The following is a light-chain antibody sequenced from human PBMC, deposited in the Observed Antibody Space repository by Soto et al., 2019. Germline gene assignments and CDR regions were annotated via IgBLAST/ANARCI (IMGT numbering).Light chain of an antibody. J-gene: IGKJ2*01. V-gene: IGKV3-20*01. Sequence: EIVLTQSPGTLSLSPGERATLSCRASQSVSSNYIAWYQQNPGQAPRLLIYGASTRATGIPDRFSGSGSGTDFTLTVSRLEPEDFAVYFCQEYGRSSPLAFGQGTKVESK. CDR3: QEYGRSSPLA. CDR2: GAS. CDR1: QSVSSNY.